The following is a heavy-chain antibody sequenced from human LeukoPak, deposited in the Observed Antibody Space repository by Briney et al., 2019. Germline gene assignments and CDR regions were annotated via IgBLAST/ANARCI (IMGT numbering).Heavy chain of an antibody. J-gene: IGHJ5*02. CDR2: ISDSGTT. CDR3: ARDLGRRIQPNWFDP. V-gene: IGHV3-23*01. Sequence: PGGSLRLSCAASGFTFSIYGMSWVRQAPGKGLEWFSAISDSGTTYYADSVRGRFIISRDNSKNTLYLQMNSLRAEDTAVYYCARDLGRRIQPNWFDPWGQGTLVTVSS. CDR1: GFTFSIYG. D-gene: IGHD5-18*01.